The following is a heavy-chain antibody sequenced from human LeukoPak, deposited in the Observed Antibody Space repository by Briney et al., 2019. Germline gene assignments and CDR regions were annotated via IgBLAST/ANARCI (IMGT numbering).Heavy chain of an antibody. Sequence: SETLSLTCTVSGGSISSYYWSWIRQPPGKGLEWIGYIYTSGSTNYNPSLKTRVTISVDTSKNQFSLKLSSGTAADPAVYYCARHHIAAAGVRWFDPWGQGTLVTVSS. D-gene: IGHD6-13*01. CDR1: GGSISSYY. V-gene: IGHV4-4*09. CDR3: ARHHIAAAGVRWFDP. J-gene: IGHJ5*02. CDR2: IYTSGST.